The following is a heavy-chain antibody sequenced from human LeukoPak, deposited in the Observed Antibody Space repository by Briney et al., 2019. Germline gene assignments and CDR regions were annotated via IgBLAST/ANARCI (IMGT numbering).Heavy chain of an antibody. V-gene: IGHV4-39*07. CDR2: IYYSGST. J-gene: IGHJ4*02. D-gene: IGHD5-24*01. CDR1: GGSISSSSYY. Sequence: KPSETLSLTCTVSGGSISSSSYYWGWIRQPPGKGLEWIGSIYYSGSTYYNPSLKSRVTISVDTSKNQFSLKLSSVTAADTAVYYCARDPVATSPARRSAFDYWGQGTLVTVSS. CDR3: ARDPVATSPARRSAFDY.